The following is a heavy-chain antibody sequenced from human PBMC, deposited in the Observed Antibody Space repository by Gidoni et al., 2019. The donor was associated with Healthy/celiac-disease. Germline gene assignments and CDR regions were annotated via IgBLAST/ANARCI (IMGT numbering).Heavy chain of an antibody. CDR1: GGSIGSSNYY. Sequence: QLHLQASGPGLVKPSETLSLTCTVSGGSIGSSNYYGVWIRHPPGKRLEWIGSIFYSGNTYYNPYLKSRVTISVDTSNNQFSLRLSSVTAADTAVYYCARRITVVRGRAFDYWGQGALDTVSS. V-gene: IGHV4-39*01. CDR3: ARRITVVRGRAFDY. CDR2: IFYSGNT. D-gene: IGHD3-10*01. J-gene: IGHJ4*02.